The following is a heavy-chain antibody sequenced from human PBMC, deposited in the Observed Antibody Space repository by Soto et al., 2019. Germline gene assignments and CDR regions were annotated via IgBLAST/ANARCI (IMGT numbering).Heavy chain of an antibody. CDR2: ISYDGSNK. D-gene: IGHD1-26*01. CDR1: GFTFSSYG. J-gene: IGHJ5*02. V-gene: IGHV3-30*03. Sequence: PGGSLRLSCAASGFTFSSYGMHWVRQAPGKGLEWVAVISYDGSNKYYADSVKGRFTISRDNSKNTLYLQMNRLRAEDTAVYYYACRIVGATKFDPWGQGTLVTVSS. CDR3: ACRIVGATKFDP.